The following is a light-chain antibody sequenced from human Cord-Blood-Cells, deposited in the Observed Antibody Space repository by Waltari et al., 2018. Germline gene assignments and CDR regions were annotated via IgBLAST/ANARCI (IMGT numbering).Light chain of an antibody. CDR1: QVNSST. CDR3: QQFNSYPLT. J-gene: IGKJ4*01. V-gene: IGKV1-13*02. CDR2: DAS. Sequence: IQFTQSPSSLSASVGDRVTITCRASQVNSSTLAWYQQKPGKAPKLLIYDASCLASGVPSRFSGSGSGTDFYLTISWQQPEDFATYYCQQFNSYPLTSGGGPTVALK.